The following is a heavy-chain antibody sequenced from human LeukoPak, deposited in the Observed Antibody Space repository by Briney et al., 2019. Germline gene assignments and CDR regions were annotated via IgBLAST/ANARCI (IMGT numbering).Heavy chain of an antibody. CDR3: ARPRSYGGYWFDP. D-gene: IGHD4-23*01. Sequence: SETLSPTCAVYGGSFSGYHWSWIRQPPGKGLEWIGEINHSGSTNYNPSLKSRVTISVDTSKNQFSLKLSSVTAADTAVYYCARPRSYGGYWFDPWGQGTLVTVSS. CDR2: INHSGST. J-gene: IGHJ5*02. V-gene: IGHV4-34*01. CDR1: GGSFSGYH.